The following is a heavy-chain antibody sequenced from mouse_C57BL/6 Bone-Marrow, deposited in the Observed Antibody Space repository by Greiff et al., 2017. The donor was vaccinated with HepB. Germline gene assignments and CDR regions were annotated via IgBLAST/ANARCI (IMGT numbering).Heavy chain of an antibody. J-gene: IGHJ2*01. CDR2: INPNNGGT. Sequence: EVQLQQSGPELVKPGASVKIPCKASGYTFTDYNMDWVKQSHGKSLEWIGDINPNNGGTIYNQKFKGKATLTVDKSSSTAYMELRSLTSEDTAVYYCARKDGLLLFDDWGQGTTLTVSS. D-gene: IGHD2-3*01. V-gene: IGHV1-18*01. CDR3: ARKDGLLLFDD. CDR1: GYTFTDYN.